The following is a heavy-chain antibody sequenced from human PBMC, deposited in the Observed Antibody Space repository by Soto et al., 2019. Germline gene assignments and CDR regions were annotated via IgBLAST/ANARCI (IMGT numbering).Heavy chain of an antibody. D-gene: IGHD3-22*01. CDR1: GYTLTELS. J-gene: IGHJ4*02. V-gene: IGHV1-24*01. Sequence: QVQLVQSGAEVKKPGASVKVSCKVSGYTLTELSMHWVRQAPGKGLEWMGGFDPEDGETIYAQKFQGRVTMTEDTSTETAYMKRSSLRSEDTAVYYCATPRSSGSSGYYAPPFDYWGQGTLVTVSS. CDR2: FDPEDGET. CDR3: ATPRSSGSSGYYAPPFDY.